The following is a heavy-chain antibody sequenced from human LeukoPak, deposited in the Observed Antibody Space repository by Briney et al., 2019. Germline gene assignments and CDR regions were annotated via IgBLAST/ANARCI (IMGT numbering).Heavy chain of an antibody. CDR2: ISGSGGST. CDR1: GFTFSSYA. CDR3: AKARWGFYDFWSGYSFDY. D-gene: IGHD3-3*01. J-gene: IGHJ4*02. Sequence: GGSLRLSCAASGFTFSSYAMGWVRQAPGKGPEWVSAISGSGGSTYYADSVKGRFTISRDNSKNTLYLQMNSLRAEDTAVYYCAKARWGFYDFWSGYSFDYWGQGTLVTVSS. V-gene: IGHV3-23*01.